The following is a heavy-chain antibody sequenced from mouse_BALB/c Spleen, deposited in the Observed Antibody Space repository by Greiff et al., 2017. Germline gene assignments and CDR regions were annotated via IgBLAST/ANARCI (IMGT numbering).Heavy chain of an antibody. D-gene: IGHD2-1*01. CDR3: ARGDGNYVPFDY. J-gene: IGHJ2*01. V-gene: IGHV5-17*02. CDR1: GFTFSSFG. CDR2: ISSGSSTI. Sequence: EVKLQESGGGLVQPGGSRKLSCAASGFTFSSFGMHWVRQAPEKGLEWVAYISSGSSTIYYADTVKGRFTISRDNPKNTLFLQMTSLRSEDTAMYYCARGDGNYVPFDYWGQGTTLTVSS.